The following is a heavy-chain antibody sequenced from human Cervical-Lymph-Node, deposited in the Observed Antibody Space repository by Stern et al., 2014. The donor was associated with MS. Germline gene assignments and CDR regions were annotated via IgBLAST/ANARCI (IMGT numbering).Heavy chain of an antibody. CDR3: ARGRGGSYLYYFDY. CDR2: IISWCSYI. V-gene: IGHV3-21*01. CDR1: GFTFSSYS. Sequence: EVQLVESGGGLVKPGGSLRLSCAGSGFTFSSYSMNWVRQAPGKGLEWVASIISWCSYIYYADSLKVRFTISRDNAKNSLYLQMNSLRAEDTAVYCCARGRGGSYLYYFDYWGQGTLVTVSS. J-gene: IGHJ4*02. D-gene: IGHD2-15*01.